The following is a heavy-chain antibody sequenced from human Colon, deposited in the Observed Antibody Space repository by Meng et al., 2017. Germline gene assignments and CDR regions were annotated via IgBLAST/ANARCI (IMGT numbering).Heavy chain of an antibody. Sequence: QVQLVHSGAEVKKPGASVKVSCKASGYTFTSYYMHWVRQAPGQGLEWMGFINPSVGSTNYAQKFRGTVTMTRDTSTSTVYMELSSLRSEDTAIYSCARSGYSTGLGYFDSWGQGTLVTVSS. CDR2: INPSVGST. CDR1: GYTFTSYY. V-gene: IGHV1-46*01. J-gene: IGHJ4*02. D-gene: IGHD6-19*01. CDR3: ARSGYSTGLGYFDS.